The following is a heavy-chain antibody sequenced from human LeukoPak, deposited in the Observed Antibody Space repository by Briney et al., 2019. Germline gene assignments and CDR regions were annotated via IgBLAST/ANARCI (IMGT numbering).Heavy chain of an antibody. CDR1: GFTFNTFN. CDR3: ARGHYDVLAASYKWTPDY. D-gene: IGHD3-9*01. V-gene: IGHV3-21*01. CDR2: ITSGGDYI. J-gene: IGHJ4*02. Sequence: GGSLRLSCAASGFTFNTFNMNWLRQAPGKGLEGVSSITSGGDYIYYADSVKGRFTTSRDNAKNSLSLQLNSLRVEDTAVYYCARGHYDVLAASYKWTPDYWGQGTLVTVSS.